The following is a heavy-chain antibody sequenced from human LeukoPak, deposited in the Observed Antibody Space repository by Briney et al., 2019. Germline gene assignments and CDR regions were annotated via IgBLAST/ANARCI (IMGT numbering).Heavy chain of an antibody. CDR2: IYYSGST. CDR1: GGSISSYY. J-gene: IGHJ4*02. CDR3: ARYCSGRTCYSFDY. V-gene: IGHV4-59*01. D-gene: IGHD2-15*01. Sequence: SETLSLTCTVSGGSISSYYWSWIRQPPGKGLEWIGYIYYSGSTNYNPSLKSRVTISVDTSKNQFSLKLSSVTAADTAVYYCARYCSGRTCYSFDYWSQGSLVTVSS.